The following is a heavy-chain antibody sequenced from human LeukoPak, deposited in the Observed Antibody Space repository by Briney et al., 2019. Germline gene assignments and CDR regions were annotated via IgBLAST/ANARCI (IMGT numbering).Heavy chain of an antibody. CDR2: ISGSSGTI. J-gene: IGHJ4*02. CDR1: GFTFSNYA. D-gene: IGHD2-21*02. CDR3: AKRLGDPRAFDY. Sequence: GGSLRLSCAASGFTFSNYAMNWVRQAPGKGLEWVSGISGSSGTINYAAPVKGRFTISRDNSRNTLYLQMNSLRADDTAVYYCAKRLGDPRAFDYWGQGTLVTVLS. V-gene: IGHV3-23*01.